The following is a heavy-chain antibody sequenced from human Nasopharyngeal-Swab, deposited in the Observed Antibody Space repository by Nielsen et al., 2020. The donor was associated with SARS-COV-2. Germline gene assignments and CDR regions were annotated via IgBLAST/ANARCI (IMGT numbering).Heavy chain of an antibody. Sequence: SDTLSLTCTVSGGSISSSSYYWGWIRQRPGKGLEWIGSIFYSGSTYYNPSLKSRVTISVDTSKNQFSLKLSSVTAADTAVYYCARLGGDSSSWFTNFLNSVWGQGTTVTVSS. CDR1: GGSISSSSYY. V-gene: IGHV4-39*01. J-gene: IGHJ6*02. CDR2: IFYSGST. CDR3: ARLGGDSSSWFTNFLNSV. D-gene: IGHD6-13*01.